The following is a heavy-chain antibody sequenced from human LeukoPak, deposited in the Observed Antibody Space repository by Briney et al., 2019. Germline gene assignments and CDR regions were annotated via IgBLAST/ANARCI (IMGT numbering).Heavy chain of an antibody. CDR1: EGTFSSYA. D-gene: IGHD3-16*02. V-gene: IGHV1-69*04. CDR3: ATCPYYDYVWGSYRLGAFDI. J-gene: IGHJ3*02. CDR2: IIPILVIA. Sequence: SVKVSCKASEGTFSSYAISWVRQAPGQGLEWLGRIIPILVIANYAQKYQGRVTINADKSTSTDYMELSSLRSEDTAVYYCATCPYYDYVWGSYRLGAFDIWGQGTMVTVSS.